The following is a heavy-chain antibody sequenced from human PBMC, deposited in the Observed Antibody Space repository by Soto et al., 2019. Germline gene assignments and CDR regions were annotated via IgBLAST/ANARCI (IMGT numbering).Heavy chain of an antibody. D-gene: IGHD3-22*01. CDR1: GYTFTSYG. J-gene: IGHJ4*02. CDR2: ISAYNGNT. V-gene: IGHV1-18*01. Sequence: ASVKISYKASGYTFTSYGISWVRQAPGQGLEWMGWISAYNGNTNYAQKLQGRVTMTTDTSTSTAYMELRSLRSDDTAVYYCARLKDYYDSSGDYYFDYWGQGTLVTVSS. CDR3: ARLKDYYDSSGDYYFDY.